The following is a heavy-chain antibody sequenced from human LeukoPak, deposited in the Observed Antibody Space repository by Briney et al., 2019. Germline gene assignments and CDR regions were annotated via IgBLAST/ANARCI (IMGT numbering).Heavy chain of an antibody. CDR1: GGSFSGYY. Sequence: SETLSLTCAVYGGSFSGYYWSWIRQPPGKGLEWIGEINHSGSTNYNPSLKSRVTISVDTSKNQFSLKLSSVTAADTAVYYWASQLKRPRYFDYWGQGTLVTVSS. CDR2: INHSGST. V-gene: IGHV4-34*01. CDR3: ASQLKRPRYFDY. J-gene: IGHJ4*02.